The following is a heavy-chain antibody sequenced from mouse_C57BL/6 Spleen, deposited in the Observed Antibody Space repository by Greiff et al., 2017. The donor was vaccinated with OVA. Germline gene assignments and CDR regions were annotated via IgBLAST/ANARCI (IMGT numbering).Heavy chain of an antibody. D-gene: IGHD2-2*01. CDR2: IDPSDSYT. J-gene: IGHJ4*01. CDR3: ASLWLRRDYYAMDY. CDR1: GYTFTSYW. V-gene: IGHV1-50*01. Sequence: VQLQQPGAELVKPGASVKLSCKASGYTFTSYWMQWVKQRPGQGLEWIGEIDPSDSYTNYNQKFKGKATLTVDTSSSTAYMQLISLTSVDSAVYYCASLWLRRDYYAMDYWGQGTSVTVSS.